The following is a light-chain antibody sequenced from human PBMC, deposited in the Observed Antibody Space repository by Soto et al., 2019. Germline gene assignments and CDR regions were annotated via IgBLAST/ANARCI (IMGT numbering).Light chain of an antibody. Sequence: DIQMTQSPSSLSASVGDRVTITCQASRDISNYLNWYQHKPGKVPKLLIYDASKLETGVPSRFGGGGSGTHFTFTINRLQPEDVATYYCQQNDNLPPLTFGGGTKVDI. V-gene: IGKV1-33*01. J-gene: IGKJ4*01. CDR3: QQNDNLPPLT. CDR1: RDISNY. CDR2: DAS.